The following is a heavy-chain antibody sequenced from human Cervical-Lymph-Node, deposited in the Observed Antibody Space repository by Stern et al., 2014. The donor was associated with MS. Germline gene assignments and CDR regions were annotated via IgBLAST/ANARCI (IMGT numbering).Heavy chain of an antibody. J-gene: IGHJ6*02. CDR3: ATDRDDFRSGYSAPTKGYGLDV. V-gene: IGHV1-24*01. CDR2: FDPEDGET. CDR1: GYTLTELS. Sequence: VQLVESGAEVKKPGASVKVSCKVSGYTLTELSMHWGRQAPGKGLEWMGGFDPEDGETIYAQKFQGRVTMTEDTSTDTAYMELSSLRSEDTAVYYCATDRDDFRSGYSAPTKGYGLDVWGQGTTVTGTS. D-gene: IGHD3-3*01.